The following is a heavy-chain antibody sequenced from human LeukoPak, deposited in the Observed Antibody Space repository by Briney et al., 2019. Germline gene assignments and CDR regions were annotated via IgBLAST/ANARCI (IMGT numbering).Heavy chain of an antibody. CDR2: ISNSGSFT. J-gene: IGHJ4*02. Sequence: GGSLRLSCVASGFTFTSYAMGWVRRAPGKGLEWVSAISNSGSFTYFADAVKGRFTISRDNSKNTLYLQMNSLRAEDTAVYYCAIDSSGYTVSFDYWGQGTLVTVSS. V-gene: IGHV3-23*01. CDR1: GFTFTSYA. CDR3: AIDSSGYTVSFDY. D-gene: IGHD3-22*01.